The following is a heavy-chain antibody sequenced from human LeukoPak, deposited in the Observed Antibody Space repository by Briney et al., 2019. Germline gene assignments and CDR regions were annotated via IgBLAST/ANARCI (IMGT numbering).Heavy chain of an antibody. CDR3: ARDSRVGQWLIFFDY. J-gene: IGHJ4*02. D-gene: IGHD6-19*01. CDR2: IYYSGNT. Sequence: SETLSLTCTVSGGSISSSSYYWGWIRQPPGKGLEWIGNIYYSGNTYYNPSLKSRVTISVDTSKNQFSLRLSSVTAADTAVYYCARDSRVGQWLIFFDYWGQGTLVTVSS. CDR1: GGSISSSSYY. V-gene: IGHV4-39*07.